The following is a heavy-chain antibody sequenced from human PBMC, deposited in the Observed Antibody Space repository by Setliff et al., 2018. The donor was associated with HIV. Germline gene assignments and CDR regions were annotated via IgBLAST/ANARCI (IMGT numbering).Heavy chain of an antibody. CDR3: ARETRSSFAMDDASDI. V-gene: IGHV4-39*07. CDR1: GGSISSSSYY. CDR2: IYYSGST. Sequence: NPSETLSLTCTVSGGSISSSSYYWGWIRQPPGKGLEWIGSIYYSGSTYYNPSLKSRATISVDTSKNQFSLKLSSVTAADTAVYYCARETRSSFAMDDASDIWGQGTMVTVSS. D-gene: IGHD2-2*01. J-gene: IGHJ3*02.